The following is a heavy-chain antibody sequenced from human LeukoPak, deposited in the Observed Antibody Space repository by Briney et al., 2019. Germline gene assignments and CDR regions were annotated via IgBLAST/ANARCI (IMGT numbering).Heavy chain of an antibody. CDR3: AKDYDSWSGYAKYYFDY. V-gene: IGHV3-30*02. Sequence: GGSLRLSCAVSGFTFSSYGMHWVRQAPGKGLEWVAFIRYDGSNKYYADSVKGRFTISRDNSKNTLYLQMNSLRAEDTAVYYCAKDYDSWSGYAKYYFDYWGQGTLVTVSS. CDR1: GFTFSSYG. CDR2: IRYDGSNK. D-gene: IGHD3-3*01. J-gene: IGHJ4*02.